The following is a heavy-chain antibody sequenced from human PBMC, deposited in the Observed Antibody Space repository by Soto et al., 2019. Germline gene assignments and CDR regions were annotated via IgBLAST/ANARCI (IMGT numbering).Heavy chain of an antibody. Sequence: GGSLRLSCAASGVTVSSNYMSWVRQAPGKGLEWVSVIYSGGSTYYADSVKGRFTISRDNSKNTLYLQLNSLRAEDTAVYYCARHGYNYGGGYFDYWGQGTLVTVSS. CDR1: GVTVSSNY. D-gene: IGHD5-18*01. CDR3: ARHGYNYGGGYFDY. J-gene: IGHJ4*02. CDR2: IYSGGST. V-gene: IGHV3-66*04.